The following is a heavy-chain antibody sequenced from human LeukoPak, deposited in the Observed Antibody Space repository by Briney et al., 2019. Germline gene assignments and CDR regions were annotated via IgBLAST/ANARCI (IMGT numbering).Heavy chain of an antibody. CDR3: ARTPPKGDIDY. V-gene: IGHV1-18*01. D-gene: IGHD2-21*02. CDR2: ISAYNGNT. Sequence: GASVKVSCKASGYTFTSYGISWVRQAPGQGLEWMGWISAYNGNTNYAQKFQGRVSMTRATSISTAYLELSSLTFEDTAVYYCARTPPKGDIDYWGQGTLVTVSS. CDR1: GYTFTSYG. J-gene: IGHJ4*02.